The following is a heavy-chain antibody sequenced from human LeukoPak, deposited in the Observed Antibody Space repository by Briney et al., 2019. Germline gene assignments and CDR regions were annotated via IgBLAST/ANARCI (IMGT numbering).Heavy chain of an antibody. CDR3: ARDPDYSFDY. CDR2: ISYDGSNK. D-gene: IGHD2-15*01. CDR1: GFIFSTSP. J-gene: IGHJ4*02. Sequence: GGSLRLSCSASGFIFSTSPMHWVRQAPGKGLEWVAVISYDGSNKYYADSVKGRFTISRDNSKNTLYLQMNSLRAEDTAVYYCARDPDYSFDYWGQGTLVTVSS. V-gene: IGHV3-30-3*01.